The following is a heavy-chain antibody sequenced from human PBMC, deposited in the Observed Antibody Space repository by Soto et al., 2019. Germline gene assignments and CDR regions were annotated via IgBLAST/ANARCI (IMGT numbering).Heavy chain of an antibody. CDR1: VGTFSSYT. Sequence: QVQLVQSGAEVKKPGSSVKVSCKASVGTFSSYTISWVRQAPGQGLEWMGRIIPILGIANYAQKFQGRVTITADKSTSTAYMELSSLRSEDTAVYYCARDSPGVPFWGQGTLVTVSS. CDR2: IIPILGIA. D-gene: IGHD2-8*01. CDR3: ARDSPGVPF. V-gene: IGHV1-69*08. J-gene: IGHJ4*02.